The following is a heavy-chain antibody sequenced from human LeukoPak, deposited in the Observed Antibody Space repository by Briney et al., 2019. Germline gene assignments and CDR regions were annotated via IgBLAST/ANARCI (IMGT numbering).Heavy chain of an antibody. CDR1: GFTFGDYV. CDR3: SRGYRGYSGYEGY. J-gene: IGHJ4*02. Sequence: GGSLRLSCTTSGFTFGDYVMSWFRQAPGKGLEWVGFIRGKAYGGTTEYAASVKGRFSISRDDSKNIAYLQMNSLKTDDTAVYYCSRGYRGYSGYEGYWGQGTLVTVSS. V-gene: IGHV3-49*03. CDR2: IRGKAYGGTT. D-gene: IGHD5-12*01.